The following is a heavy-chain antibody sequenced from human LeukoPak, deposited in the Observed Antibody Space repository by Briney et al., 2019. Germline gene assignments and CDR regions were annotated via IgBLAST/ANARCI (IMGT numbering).Heavy chain of an antibody. Sequence: GGSLRLSCAASGFTFSTHWMHWVRQAPGKGLVWVSRISSDGSITGYADSVKGRFTISRDNAKNTLYLQMNSLRAEDTAVYYCARHLNYYLDYWGQGTLVTVSS. V-gene: IGHV3-74*01. CDR2: ISSDGSIT. D-gene: IGHD3-10*01. CDR1: GFTFSTHW. J-gene: IGHJ4*02. CDR3: ARHLNYYLDY.